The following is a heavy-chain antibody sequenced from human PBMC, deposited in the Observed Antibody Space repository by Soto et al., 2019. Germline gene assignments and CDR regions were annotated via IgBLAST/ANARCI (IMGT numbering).Heavy chain of an antibody. CDR3: ARLGIAAASVCWFDS. J-gene: IGHJ5*01. V-gene: IGHV1-3*01. CDR2: INAGNGNT. CDR1: GYTFTSYA. Sequence: GASVKVSCKASGYTFTSYAMHWVRQAPGQRLEWMGWINAGNGNTKYSQKFQGRVTITRDTSASTAYMELSSLRSEDTAVYYCARLGIAAASVCWFDSWGQGTLVTVSS. D-gene: IGHD6-13*01.